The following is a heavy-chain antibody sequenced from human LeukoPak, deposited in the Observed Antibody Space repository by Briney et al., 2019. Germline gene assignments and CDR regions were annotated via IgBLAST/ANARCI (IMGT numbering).Heavy chain of an antibody. CDR3: ARGQGYCSGGSCRRGFDI. CDR2: INHSGST. CDR1: GGSFSGYY. D-gene: IGHD2-15*01. J-gene: IGHJ3*02. V-gene: IGHV4-34*01. Sequence: PSETLSLTCAVYGGSFSGYYWSWIRQPPGKGLEWIGEINHSGSTNYNPSLKSRVTISVDTSKNQFSLKLSSVTAADTAVYYCARGQGYCSGGSCRRGFDIWGQGTMVTVSS.